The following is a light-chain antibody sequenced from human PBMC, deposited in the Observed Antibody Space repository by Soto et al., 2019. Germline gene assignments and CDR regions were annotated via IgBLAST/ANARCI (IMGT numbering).Light chain of an antibody. CDR2: DVT. V-gene: IGLV2-14*01. Sequence: QSALTQPASVSGSPGQSITISCTGTSSDIGGYNYVSWYQQHPGKVPKLMIYDVTNRPSGVSNRFSSSKSGDTASLTISDLQAEDEADYYCSSYATSSPYVFGTGTKVTVL. CDR1: SSDIGGYNY. CDR3: SSYATSSPYV. J-gene: IGLJ1*01.